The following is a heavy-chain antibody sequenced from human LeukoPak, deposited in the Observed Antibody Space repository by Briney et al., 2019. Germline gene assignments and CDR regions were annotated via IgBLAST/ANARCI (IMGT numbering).Heavy chain of an antibody. CDR2: IIPIFGTA. V-gene: IGHV1-69*13. CDR1: GYTFTSYY. J-gene: IGHJ6*02. Sequence: SVKVSCKASGYTFTSYYMHWVRQAPGQGLEWMGGIIPIFGTANYAQKFQGRVTITADESTSTAYMELSSLRSEDTAVYYCARCGAGCSSTSCYNHYYYYGMDVWGQGTTVTVSS. CDR3: ARCGAGCSSTSCYNHYYYYGMDV. D-gene: IGHD2-2*02.